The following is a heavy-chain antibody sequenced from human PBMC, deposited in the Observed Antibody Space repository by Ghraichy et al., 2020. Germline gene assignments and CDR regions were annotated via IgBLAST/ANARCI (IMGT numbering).Heavy chain of an antibody. CDR3: ARARRTTLYWYFDL. CDR2: INHSGST. J-gene: IGHJ2*01. CDR1: GGSFSGYY. Sequence: SETLSLTCAVYGGSFSGYYWSWIRQPPGKGLEWIGEINHSGSTNYNPSLKSRVTISVDTSKNQFSLKLSSVTAADTAVYYCARARRTTLYWYFDLWGRGTLVTVSS. V-gene: IGHV4-34*01. D-gene: IGHD2/OR15-2a*01.